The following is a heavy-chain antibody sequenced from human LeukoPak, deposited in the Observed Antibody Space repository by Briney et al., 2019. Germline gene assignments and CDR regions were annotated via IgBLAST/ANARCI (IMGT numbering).Heavy chain of an antibody. CDR2: NIPIFGTA. Sequence: SVKVPCKASGGTFSSYAISWVRQAPGQGLEWMGGNIPIFGTANYAQKFQGRVTITADESTSTAYMELSSLRSEDTAVYYCASLGDYYDSSGYYLDWGQGTLVTVSS. J-gene: IGHJ4*02. D-gene: IGHD3-22*01. V-gene: IGHV1-69*13. CDR1: GGTFSSYA. CDR3: ASLGDYYDSSGYYLD.